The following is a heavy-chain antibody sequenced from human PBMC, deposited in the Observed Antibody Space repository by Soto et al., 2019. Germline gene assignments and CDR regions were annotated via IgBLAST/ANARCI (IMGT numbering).Heavy chain of an antibody. CDR1: GGSISSSSYY. Sequence: QLHLQESGPGLVKPSETLSLTCTVSGGSISSSSYYWGWIRQPPGKGLEWIGNVYYGGSTYYNPSLKSRVTISVETSKSHFSLKLSSVTAADTAVYYCAGGDYYHSSGYYFYYYTMDVWGQGTTVTVSS. V-gene: IGHV4-39*01. CDR3: AGGDYYHSSGYYFYYYTMDV. J-gene: IGHJ6*02. CDR2: VYYGGST. D-gene: IGHD3-22*01.